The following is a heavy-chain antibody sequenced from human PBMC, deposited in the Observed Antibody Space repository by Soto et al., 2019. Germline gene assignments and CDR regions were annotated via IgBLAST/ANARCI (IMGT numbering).Heavy chain of an antibody. D-gene: IGHD6-13*01. CDR3: ARYQIAAAFTS. CDR1: GHTFTNLD. V-gene: IGHV1-8*01. Sequence: QVQLVQSGAEVKKPGASVKVSCKASGHTFTNLDINWVRQATGQGLEWMGWMNPNSDTGYAQNFQGRITITRDTSTSTVYMELSSLRSDDTAVYYCARYQIAAAFTSWGQGTPVTVSS. CDR2: MNPNSDT. J-gene: IGHJ5*02.